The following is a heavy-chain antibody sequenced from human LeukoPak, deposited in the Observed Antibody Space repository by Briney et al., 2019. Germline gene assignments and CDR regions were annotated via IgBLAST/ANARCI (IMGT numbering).Heavy chain of an antibody. D-gene: IGHD6-19*01. J-gene: IGHJ4*02. CDR3: ARVDSSGWFYFDN. CDR1: GVTVSRNY. V-gene: IGHV3-53*01. CDR2: IYSGGST. Sequence: GGSLRLSCAASGVTVSRNYMSWVRHAPGKGLGWVSVIYSGGSTYLADSVKVPFTISRDNSKNTLYLQMNGMRAEETAVYYCARVDSSGWFYFDNWGQGTLVTVSS.